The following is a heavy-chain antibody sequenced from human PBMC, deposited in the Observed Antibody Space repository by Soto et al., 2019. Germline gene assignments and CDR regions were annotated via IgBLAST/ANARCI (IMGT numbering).Heavy chain of an antibody. D-gene: IGHD6-13*01. CDR1: GYTFTSYD. CDR2: MNPNSGNT. V-gene: IGHV1-8*01. Sequence: GASVKVSCKASGYTFTSYDINWVRQATGQGLEWMGWMNPNSGNTGYAQKFQGRVTMTRNTSISTAYMELSSLRSEDTAVYYCARPGIAAAGGWDYYYMDVWGKGTTVTVSS. CDR3: ARPGIAAAGGWDYYYMDV. J-gene: IGHJ6*03.